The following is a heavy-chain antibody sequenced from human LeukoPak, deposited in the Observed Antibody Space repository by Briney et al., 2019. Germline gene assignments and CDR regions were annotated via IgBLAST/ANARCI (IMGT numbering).Heavy chain of an antibody. Sequence: ASVKVSCKASGYTFTGYYMHWVRQAPGQGLEWMGWIHPSTGNPAYAQGFTGRFVFSLDTSVSTTYLHISSLKAEDTAVYFCARAFQSLGGLSLPDYWGQGTLVTVSS. CDR3: ARAFQSLGGLSLPDY. D-gene: IGHD3-16*02. CDR2: IHPSTGNP. V-gene: IGHV7-4-1*02. J-gene: IGHJ4*02. CDR1: GYTFTGYY.